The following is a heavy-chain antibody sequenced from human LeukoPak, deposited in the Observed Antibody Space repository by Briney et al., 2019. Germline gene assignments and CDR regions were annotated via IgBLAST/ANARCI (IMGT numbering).Heavy chain of an antibody. V-gene: IGHV3-23*01. J-gene: IGHJ4*02. Sequence: GGSLRLSCAASGFTFGNYAMSWVRQAPGKGLEWVSTINGSGGSTYYTDSAKGRFTISRDNSKNTLYLQMNSLRAEDTAVYYCARFLLRYYYFDFWGQGALVTVSS. CDR3: ARFLLRYYYFDF. CDR2: INGSGGST. D-gene: IGHD3-9*01. CDR1: GFTFGNYA.